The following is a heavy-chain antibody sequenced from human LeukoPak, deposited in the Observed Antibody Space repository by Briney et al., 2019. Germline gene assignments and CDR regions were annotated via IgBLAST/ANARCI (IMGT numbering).Heavy chain of an antibody. CDR1: GGTFSSYA. Sequence: GASVKVSCKASGGTFSSYAISWVRQAPGQGLEWMGGIIPIFGTANYAQKFQGRVTITADESTSTACMELSSLRSEDTAVYYCARARGDGVVITPLGGMDVWDQGTTVTVSS. CDR2: IIPIFGTA. CDR3: ARARGDGVVITPLGGMDV. V-gene: IGHV1-69*01. J-gene: IGHJ6*02. D-gene: IGHD3-22*01.